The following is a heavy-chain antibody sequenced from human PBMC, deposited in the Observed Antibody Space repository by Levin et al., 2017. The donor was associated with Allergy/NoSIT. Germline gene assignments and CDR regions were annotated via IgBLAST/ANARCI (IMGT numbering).Heavy chain of an antibody. CDR1: GFTFSSYD. CDR2: IGTAGDT. J-gene: IGHJ6*02. V-gene: IGHV3-13*01. CDR3: ARASHSSGLSHGMDV. Sequence: GGSLRLSCAASGFTFSSYDMHWVRQATGKGLEWVSAIGTAGDTYYPGSVKGRFTISRENAKNSLYLQMNSLRAGDTAVYYCARASHSSGLSHGMDVWGQGTTVTVSS. D-gene: IGHD6-19*01.